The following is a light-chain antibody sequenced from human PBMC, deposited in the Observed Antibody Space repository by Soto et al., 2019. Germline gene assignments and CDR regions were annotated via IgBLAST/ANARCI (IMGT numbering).Light chain of an antibody. Sequence: EIVLTQSPGTLSLSPGERATLSCRASQSVSNNYLGWYQQKPGQAPRLLIYGASNRATGIPDRFSGSGSGTDFTLTISRLEPEDFALYYCQHYQSGHPIAFGQGTRLEIK. CDR3: QHYQSGHPIA. CDR2: GAS. V-gene: IGKV3-20*01. CDR1: QSVSNNY. J-gene: IGKJ5*01.